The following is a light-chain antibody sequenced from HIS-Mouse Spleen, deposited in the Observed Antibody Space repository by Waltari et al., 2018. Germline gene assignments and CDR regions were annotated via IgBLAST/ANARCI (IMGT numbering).Light chain of an antibody. CDR2: DVS. J-gene: IGLJ1*01. Sequence: QSALPQPASVAGSPGQSITISCPGTSTDVGGYNDLSCYQQHPGKPPKLLIYDVSNRPSGVSNSFSGSKSGNTASLTISALQAEDEANYYCSSYTSSSTYVFGTGTKVTVL. V-gene: IGLV2-14*03. CDR3: SSYTSSSTYV. CDR1: STDVGGYND.